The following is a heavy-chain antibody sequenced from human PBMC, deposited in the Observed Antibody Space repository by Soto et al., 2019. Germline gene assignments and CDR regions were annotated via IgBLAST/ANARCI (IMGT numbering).Heavy chain of an antibody. D-gene: IGHD1-7*01. V-gene: IGHV6-1*01. J-gene: IGHJ6*02. Sequence: SQTLSLTCAISGDSVSSNSAAWNWIRQSPSRGLEWLGRTYYRSKWYNDYAVSVKSRITINPDTSKNQFSLQLNSVTPEDTAAYYCARDLNWNYTSYYYYGMDVWGQGTTVTVSS. CDR2: TYYRSKWYN. CDR3: ARDLNWNYTSYYYYGMDV. CDR1: GDSVSSNSAA.